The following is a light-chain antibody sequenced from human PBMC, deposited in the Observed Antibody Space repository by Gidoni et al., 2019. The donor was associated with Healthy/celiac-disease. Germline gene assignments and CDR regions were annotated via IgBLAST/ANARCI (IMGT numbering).Light chain of an antibody. V-gene: IGKV3-11*01. CDR1: QRVSSY. J-gene: IGKJ3*01. Sequence: EIVVTQSHATLSLSPGERATLSCRASQRVSSYLAWYQQNPGQAPRLLIYDASNRATGIPARFSGSGSGTDFTLTISSLEPEDFAVYYCQQRSNWPPRFTFGPGTKVDIK. CDR3: QQRSNWPPRFT. CDR2: DAS.